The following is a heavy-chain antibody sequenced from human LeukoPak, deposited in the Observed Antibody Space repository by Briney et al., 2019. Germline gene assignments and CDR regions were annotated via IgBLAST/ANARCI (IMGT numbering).Heavy chain of an antibody. CDR1: GFTFSSYG. D-gene: IGHD1-26*01. J-gene: IGHJ6*04. Sequence: GGSLRLSCAASGFTFSSYGIHWVRQAPGKGLEWVAFIRYDGSNKYYTDSVKGRFTISRDNSKNTLYLQMNSLRAEDTAVYYCAKGRGWEASYYYYYGRLGQRDHGHHLL. V-gene: IGHV3-30*02. CDR2: IRYDGSNK. CDR3: AKGRGWEASYYYYYGR.